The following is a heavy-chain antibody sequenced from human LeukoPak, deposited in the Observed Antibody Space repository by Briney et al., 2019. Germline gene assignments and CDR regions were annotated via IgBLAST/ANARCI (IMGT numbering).Heavy chain of an antibody. D-gene: IGHD3-22*01. V-gene: IGHV3-7*01. CDR3: AREAPGFDYYDSSGLFDY. Sequence: GGSLRLSCAVSGFTFSSYWMSWVRQAPGKGLEWVANIKQDGSEKYYVDSVKGRFTISRDNAKNSLYLQMNSLRAEDTAVYYCAREAPGFDYYDSSGLFDYWGQGTLVTVSS. J-gene: IGHJ4*02. CDR2: IKQDGSEK. CDR1: GFTFSSYW.